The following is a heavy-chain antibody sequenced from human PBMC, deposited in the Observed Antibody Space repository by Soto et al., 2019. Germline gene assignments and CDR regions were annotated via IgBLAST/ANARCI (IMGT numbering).Heavy chain of an antibody. Sequence: ASVKVSCKASGYTFTSYGISWVRQAPGQGLEWMGWISAYNGNTNYAQKLQGRVTMTTDTSTSTAYMELRSLRSDDTAVYYCARDQSPYYYGSGSRYWGQGTLVTVS. J-gene: IGHJ4*02. D-gene: IGHD3-10*01. CDR3: ARDQSPYYYGSGSRY. V-gene: IGHV1-18*01. CDR2: ISAYNGNT. CDR1: GYTFTSYG.